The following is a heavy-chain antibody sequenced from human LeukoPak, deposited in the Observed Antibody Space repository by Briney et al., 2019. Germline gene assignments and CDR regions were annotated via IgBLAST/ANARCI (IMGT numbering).Heavy chain of an antibody. CDR3: AKDEYSSSYYYYYYYMDV. CDR2: ISGSGGST. D-gene: IGHD6-6*01. CDR1: GFTFSSYA. V-gene: IGHV3-23*01. Sequence: GESLRLSCAASGFTFSSYALSWVGQAAGKGLDWVSGISGSGGSTYYADSVKGRFTISRDNSKNTLYLQMNSLRAEDTAIYYCAKDEYSSSYYYYYYYMDVWGKGTTVTVSS. J-gene: IGHJ6*03.